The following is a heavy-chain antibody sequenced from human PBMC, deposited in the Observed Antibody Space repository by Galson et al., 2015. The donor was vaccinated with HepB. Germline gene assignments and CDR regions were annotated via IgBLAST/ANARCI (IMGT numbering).Heavy chain of an antibody. CDR1: GGTFSSYA. CDR2: IIPIFGTA. J-gene: IGHJ4*02. V-gene: IGHV1-69*06. D-gene: IGHD6-19*01. Sequence: SVKVSCKASGGTFSSYAISWVRQAPGQGLEWMGGIIPIFGTANYAQKFQGRVTITADKSTSTAYMELSSLRSEDTAVYYCVGVVAPSGGYEGFDYWGQVTLVTVSS. CDR3: VGVVAPSGGYEGFDY.